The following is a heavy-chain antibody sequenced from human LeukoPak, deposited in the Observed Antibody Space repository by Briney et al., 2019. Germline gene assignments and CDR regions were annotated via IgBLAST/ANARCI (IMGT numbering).Heavy chain of an antibody. J-gene: IGHJ4*02. V-gene: IGHV3-21*04. CDR2: TSSSSAYT. CDR3: AKEGGSGGWYGPYYFDY. Sequence: PGGSLRLSCAASGFTFSSFSMIWVRQAPGKGLEWVSSTSSSSAYTFYAESGKGRFTISRDNAKNSLFLQMNSLRAEDTAVYYCAKEGGSGGWYGPYYFDYWGQGTLVTVSS. CDR1: GFTFSSFS. D-gene: IGHD6-19*01.